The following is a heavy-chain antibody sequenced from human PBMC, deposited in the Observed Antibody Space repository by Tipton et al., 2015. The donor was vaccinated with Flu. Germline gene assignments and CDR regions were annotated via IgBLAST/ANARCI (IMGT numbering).Heavy chain of an antibody. V-gene: IGHV4-38-2*01. CDR3: AKVEGSFEQGHCIGPDCWIDA. CDR1: GYSISDGYY. Sequence: GLVKPSETLSLTCAVSGYSISDGYYWGWIRQPPGKGLEWIGSIYHRGTNSNPSLKGRVTISIDTPKNQFSLRLSSVTAADTAAYYCAKVEGSFEQGHCIGPDCWIDAWGQGTLVTVSS. J-gene: IGHJ5*02. CDR2: IYHRGT. D-gene: IGHD2-15*01.